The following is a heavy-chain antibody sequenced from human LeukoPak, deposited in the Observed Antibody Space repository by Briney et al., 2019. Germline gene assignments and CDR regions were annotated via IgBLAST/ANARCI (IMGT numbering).Heavy chain of an antibody. CDR1: GDSISSRNYY. CDR2: TYYSGST. Sequence: SETLSLNCSVSGDSISSRNYYWGWLRQPPGKGLEWIGSTYYSGSTYYNPSLTSRVTISVDTSKNQFSLKLSSVTAADTAVYYCARHKDYYYSYMDVWGKGTTVTISS. J-gene: IGHJ6*03. CDR3: ARHKDYYYSYMDV. V-gene: IGHV4-39*01.